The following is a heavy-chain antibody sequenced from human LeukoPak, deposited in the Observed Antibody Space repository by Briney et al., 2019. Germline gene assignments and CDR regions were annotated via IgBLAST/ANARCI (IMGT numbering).Heavy chain of an antibody. CDR2: INPGGGTT. CDR1: GYTFTSYY. CDR3: ARDLAESVFDY. D-gene: IGHD6-13*01. J-gene: IGHJ4*02. V-gene: IGHV1-46*01. Sequence: ASVTVSCKASGYTFTSYYLHWVRQAPGQGLEWMGIINPGGGTTTYAQKFQGRVTMTRDTSTSTVYMDLSSLRSEDTAVYYCARDLAESVFDYWGQGTLVTVSS.